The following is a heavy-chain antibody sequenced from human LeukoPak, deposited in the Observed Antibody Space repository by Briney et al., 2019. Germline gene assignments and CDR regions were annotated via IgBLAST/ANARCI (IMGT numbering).Heavy chain of an antibody. D-gene: IGHD2-2*01. V-gene: IGHV3-74*01. CDR3: ARICSSTDCLIPD. CDR2: INSDASDT. J-gene: IGHJ4*02. Sequence: GGSLRLSCAASGFTFSRHWMHWVRQAPGKGLVWILRINSDASDTNYADFVKGRFTISRDNAKNTVYLQINSLRDEDTAVYYCARICSSTDCLIPDWGQGTLVTVSS. CDR1: GFTFSRHW.